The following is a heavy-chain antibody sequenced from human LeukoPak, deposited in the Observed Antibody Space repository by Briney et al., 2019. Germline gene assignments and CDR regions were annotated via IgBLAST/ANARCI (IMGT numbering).Heavy chain of an antibody. J-gene: IGHJ4*02. CDR2: TAGSGDST. CDR3: TTDLMTGFSSGWYFAY. Sequence: GGSLRLSCAASGITFNRFAMSWVRQAPGKGLEWVAVTAGSGDSTHYADSVRGRFIISTDNSKNRLYLQMNSLRAEDTAEYYCTTDLMTGFSSGWYFAYWGQGTLVTVSS. V-gene: IGHV3-23*01. CDR1: GITFNRFA. D-gene: IGHD6-19*01.